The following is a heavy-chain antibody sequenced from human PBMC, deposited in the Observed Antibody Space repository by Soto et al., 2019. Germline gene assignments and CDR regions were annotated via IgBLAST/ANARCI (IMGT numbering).Heavy chain of an antibody. Sequence: SETLSLTCAVYGGSFSGYYWSWIRQPPGKGLEWIGEINHSGSTNYNPSLKSRVTISVDTSKNKFSLKLRSVTAADTAVYYWARTGVRYSSSWYQATREYFQHWGQGTLVTVSS. CDR2: INHSGST. J-gene: IGHJ1*01. CDR3: ARTGVRYSSSWYQATREYFQH. V-gene: IGHV4-34*01. CDR1: GGSFSGYY. D-gene: IGHD6-13*01.